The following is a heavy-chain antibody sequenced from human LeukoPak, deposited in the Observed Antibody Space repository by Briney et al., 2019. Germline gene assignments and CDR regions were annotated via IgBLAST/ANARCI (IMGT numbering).Heavy chain of an antibody. CDR3: ATEWTDGEYVDY. V-gene: IGHV4-34*01. CDR1: DGSISNFY. Sequence: SETLSLTCSVSDGSISNFYWSWLRQPPGKGLEWIGDTDQNEVTNYNPSLKSRVTISVDMSKNHFSLKLSSVTAADTAVYYCATEWTDGEYVDYWGQGTLVTVSS. CDR2: TDQNEVT. J-gene: IGHJ4*02. D-gene: IGHD4-17*01.